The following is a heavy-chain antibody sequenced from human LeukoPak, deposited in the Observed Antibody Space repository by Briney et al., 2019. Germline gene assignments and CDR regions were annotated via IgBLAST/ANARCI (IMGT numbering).Heavy chain of an antibody. CDR1: GYSISSGYW. CDR2: IYHRGTT. CDR3: ARVPSGYDPNWFDP. V-gene: IGHV4-38-2*02. J-gene: IGHJ5*02. Sequence: PSETLSLTCTVSGYSISSGYWWGWIRQPPGRGLEWIGTIYHRGTTYYNPSLKSRVTISLDTSKNQFSLKVNSVTAADTAVYYCARVPSGYDPNWFDPWGQGTLVTVSS. D-gene: IGHD5-12*01.